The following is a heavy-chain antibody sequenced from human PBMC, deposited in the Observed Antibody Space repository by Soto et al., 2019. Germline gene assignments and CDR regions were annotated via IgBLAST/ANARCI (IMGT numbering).Heavy chain of an antibody. V-gene: IGHV1-3*01. J-gene: IGHJ5*02. Sequence: ASVKVSCKASGYTFTSYAMHWVRQAPGQRLEWMGWINAGNGNTKYSQKFQGRVTITRDTSASTAYMELSSLRSEDTAVYYCAREEGYCSSTSCYTGWFDPWGRGTLVTVSS. CDR1: GYTFTSYA. D-gene: IGHD2-2*02. CDR3: AREEGYCSSTSCYTGWFDP. CDR2: INAGNGNT.